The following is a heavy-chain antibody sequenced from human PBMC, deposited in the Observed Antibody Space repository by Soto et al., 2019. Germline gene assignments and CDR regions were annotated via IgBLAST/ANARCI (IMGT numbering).Heavy chain of an antibody. CDR3: ARGDSNGCYFDY. CDR1: GSRFTTYQ. V-gene: IGHV1-46*01. D-gene: IGHD6-19*01. Sequence: ASVQVSCKASGSRFTTYQMHWVRQAPGQGLEWMGTINPSGGSTSYAQRFQGRVTMTRDTSTSTVYMQLSSLRSEDTALYYCARGDSNGCYFDYWGQGTLVTVSS. CDR2: INPSGGST. J-gene: IGHJ4*02.